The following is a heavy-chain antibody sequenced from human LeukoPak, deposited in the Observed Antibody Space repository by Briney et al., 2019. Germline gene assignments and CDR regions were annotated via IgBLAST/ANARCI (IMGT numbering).Heavy chain of an antibody. D-gene: IGHD3-22*01. CDR2: ISGSGGST. Sequence: SGGSLRLSCAASGFTFSSYAMSWVRQAPGKGLEWVSAISGSGGSTYYADSVKGRFTISRDNSKNTLYLQMNSLRAEDTAVYYCGKGPDSSGYYNYYFDYWGQGILVTVSS. CDR1: GFTFSSYA. CDR3: GKGPDSSGYYNYYFDY. J-gene: IGHJ4*02. V-gene: IGHV3-23*01.